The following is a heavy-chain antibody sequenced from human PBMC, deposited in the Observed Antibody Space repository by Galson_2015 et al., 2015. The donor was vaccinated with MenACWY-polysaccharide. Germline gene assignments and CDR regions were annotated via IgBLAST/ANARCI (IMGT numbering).Heavy chain of an antibody. CDR2: ISPRGDST. Sequence: SLRLSCAASGFTFSSYAMNWVRQAPGKGLEWVSYISPRGDSTDYADSVKGRFTISRDNSKNTVFLQMNSLRADDTAVCYCAKDLRSGLGRPFFYYGMDVWGQGTTVTVSS. V-gene: IGHV3-23*01. J-gene: IGHJ6*02. CDR3: AKDLRSGLGRPFFYYGMDV. D-gene: IGHD3-10*01. CDR1: GFTFSSYA.